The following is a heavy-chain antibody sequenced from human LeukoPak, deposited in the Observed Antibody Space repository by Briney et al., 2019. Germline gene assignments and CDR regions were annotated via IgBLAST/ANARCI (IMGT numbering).Heavy chain of an antibody. D-gene: IGHD3-10*01. J-gene: IGHJ4*02. Sequence: SVKVSCKASGGTFSSYAISWVRQAPGQGLEWMGRIIPILGIANYAQKFQGRVTITADKSTSTAYMELSSLRFEDTAVYYCARESYYGSGEYWGQGTLVTVSS. CDR1: GGTFSSYA. V-gene: IGHV1-69*04. CDR2: IIPILGIA. CDR3: ARESYYGSGEY.